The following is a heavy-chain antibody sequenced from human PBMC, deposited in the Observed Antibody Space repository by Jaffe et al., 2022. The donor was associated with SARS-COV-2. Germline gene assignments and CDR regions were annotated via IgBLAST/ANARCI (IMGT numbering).Heavy chain of an antibody. CDR3: ARAGEVGASPMVDYYYYYMDV. D-gene: IGHD1-26*01. CDR2: ISYDGSNK. V-gene: IGHV3-30*04. Sequence: QVQLVESGGGVVQPGRSLRLSCAASGFTFSSYAMHWVRQAPGKGLEWVAVISYDGSNKYYADSVKGRFTISRDNSKNTLYLQMNSLRAEDTAVYYCARAGEVGASPMVDYYYYYMDVWGKGTTVTVSS. J-gene: IGHJ6*03. CDR1: GFTFSSYA.